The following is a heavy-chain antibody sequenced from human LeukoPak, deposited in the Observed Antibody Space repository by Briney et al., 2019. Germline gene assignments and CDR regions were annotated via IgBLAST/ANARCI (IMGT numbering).Heavy chain of an antibody. Sequence: GGSLRLSCAASGFTFSRYAMHWVRQAPGKGLEWVAVISKDGSNKCYADSVKGRFTISRDNSKNTLYLQMNSLRAEDTAVYYCARSTSSEYDIYHFDYWGQGTLVTVSS. CDR2: ISKDGSNK. CDR3: ARSTSSEYDIYHFDY. CDR1: GFTFSRYA. D-gene: IGHD3-9*01. J-gene: IGHJ4*02. V-gene: IGHV3-30-3*01.